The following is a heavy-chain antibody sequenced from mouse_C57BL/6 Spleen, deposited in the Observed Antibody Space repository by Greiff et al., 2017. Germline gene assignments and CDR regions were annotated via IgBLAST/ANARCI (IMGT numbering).Heavy chain of an antibody. V-gene: IGHV1-72*01. Sequence: QVQLKQPGAELVKPGASVKLSCKASGYTFTSYWMHWVKQRPGRGLEWIGRFDPNSGGTKYNEKFKSKATLTVDKPSSTAYMQLSSLTSEDSAVYYCARSGDGYYYFDYWGQGTTLTVSS. D-gene: IGHD2-3*01. J-gene: IGHJ2*01. CDR1: GYTFTSYW. CDR3: ARSGDGYYYFDY. CDR2: FDPNSGGT.